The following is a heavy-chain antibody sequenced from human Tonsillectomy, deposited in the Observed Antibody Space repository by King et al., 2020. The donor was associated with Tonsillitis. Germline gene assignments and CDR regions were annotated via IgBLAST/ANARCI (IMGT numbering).Heavy chain of an antibody. CDR1: GFTFSSYW. J-gene: IGHJ4*02. CDR2: IKQDGSEK. Sequence: VQLVESGGGLVQPGGSLRLSCAASGFTFSSYWMSWVRQAPGKGLEWVANIKQDGSEKYYVDSVKGRFTISRDNAKNSLYLQMNSLRAEDTAVYYCARDAGAGFGEFDYWGQGTLVTVSS. CDR3: ARDAGAGFGEFDY. D-gene: IGHD3-10*01. V-gene: IGHV3-7*03.